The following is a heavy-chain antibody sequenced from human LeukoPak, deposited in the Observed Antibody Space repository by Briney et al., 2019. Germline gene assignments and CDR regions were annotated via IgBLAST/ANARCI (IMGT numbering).Heavy chain of an antibody. Sequence: PSQTLSLTCTVSGGSVNSGNYYWTWIRQPPGKGLEWIGYIYYSGSTNYNPSLKSRVTISVDTSKNQFSLKLSSVTAADTAVYYCARDSVTAMGIDYWGQGTLVTVSS. V-gene: IGHV4-61*01. CDR2: IYYSGST. J-gene: IGHJ4*02. CDR3: ARDSVTAMGIDY. CDR1: GGSVNSGNYY. D-gene: IGHD5-18*01.